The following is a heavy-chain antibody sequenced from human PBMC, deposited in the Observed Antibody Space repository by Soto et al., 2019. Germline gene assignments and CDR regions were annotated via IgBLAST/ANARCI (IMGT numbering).Heavy chain of an antibody. V-gene: IGHV4-4*07. D-gene: IGHD2-2*01. CDR1: GGSISSYY. CDR3: ARGNCSSTSCYWSWFDP. Sequence: QVQLQESGPGLVKPSETLSLTCTVSGGSISSYYWSWIRQPAGKGLEWIGRIYTSGSTNYNPSLKSRVTMSVDTSKNQFSLKLSSVTAADTAVYYCARGNCSSTSCYWSWFDPWGQGTLVTVSS. J-gene: IGHJ5*02. CDR2: IYTSGST.